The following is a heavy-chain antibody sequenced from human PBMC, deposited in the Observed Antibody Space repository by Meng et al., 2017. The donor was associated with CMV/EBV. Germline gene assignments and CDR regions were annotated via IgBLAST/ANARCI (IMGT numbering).Heavy chain of an antibody. V-gene: IGHV3-30*02. D-gene: IGHD3-3*01. CDR3: AKDVTTYYDFWSGYSYQYYGMDV. Sequence: GESLKISCAASGFTFSSYGMHWVRQAPGKGLEWVAFIRYDGSNRYYADSVKARFTISRDKPKNTLYLQMNSLRAEDTAMYYCAKDVTTYYDFWSGYSYQYYGMDVWGQGTTVTVSS. CDR2: IRYDGSNR. CDR1: GFTFSSYG. J-gene: IGHJ6*02.